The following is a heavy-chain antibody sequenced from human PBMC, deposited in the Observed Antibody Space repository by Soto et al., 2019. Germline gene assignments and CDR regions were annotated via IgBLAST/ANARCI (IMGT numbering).Heavy chain of an antibody. Sequence: WASVKVSCKASGYTFTSYDINWVRQATGQGLEWMGWMNPNSGNTGYAQKFQGRVTMTRNTSISTAYMELSSLRSEDTAVYYCARGQLRYFDWLEPYGMDVWGQGTTVTVS. CDR2: MNPNSGNT. V-gene: IGHV1-8*01. J-gene: IGHJ6*02. CDR3: ARGQLRYFDWLEPYGMDV. D-gene: IGHD3-9*01. CDR1: GYTFTSYD.